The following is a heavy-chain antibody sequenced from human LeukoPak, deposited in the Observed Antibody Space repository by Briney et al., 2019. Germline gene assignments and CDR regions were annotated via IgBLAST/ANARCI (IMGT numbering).Heavy chain of an antibody. J-gene: IGHJ4*02. D-gene: IGHD3-22*01. Sequence: GGSLRLSCAASGFTVSSNYMSWVRQAPGKGLEWVSVIYSGGSTYYADSVKGRFTISRDNSKNTLYLQMNSLRAEDTAVYYCAKAGGPYYYDSSGYPAFDYWGQGTLVTVSS. CDR2: IYSGGST. CDR3: AKAGGPYYYDSSGYPAFDY. V-gene: IGHV3-66*02. CDR1: GFTVSSNY.